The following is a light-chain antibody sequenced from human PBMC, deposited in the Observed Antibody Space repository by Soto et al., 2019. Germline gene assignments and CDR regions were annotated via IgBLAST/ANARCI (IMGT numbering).Light chain of an antibody. CDR1: QTVTGNY. J-gene: IGKJ4*01. CDR3: HQYGASPHRVSSPLP. CDR2: GAS. V-gene: IGKV3-20*01. Sequence: ENVLTQSPGTLPLSPGERATLSCRASQTVTGNYLAWYQQKPGQAPRLLVYGASSRATGIPDRFSGRGSGTYFPLMITRLEPEDSAVYYCHQYGASPHRVSSPLPFGGGTKVEIK.